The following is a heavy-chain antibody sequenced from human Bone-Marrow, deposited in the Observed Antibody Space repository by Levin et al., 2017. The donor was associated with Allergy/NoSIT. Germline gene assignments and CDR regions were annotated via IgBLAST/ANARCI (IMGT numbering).Heavy chain of an antibody. CDR3: ARGAMTTVTTPWFDP. CDR2: IYHSGST. V-gene: IGHV4-30-2*01. D-gene: IGHD4-17*01. CDR1: GGSISSGGYS. Sequence: PSETLSLTCAVSGGSISSGGYSWSWIRQPPGKGLEWIGYIYHSGSTYYNPSLKSRVTISVDRSKNQFSLKLSSVTAADTAVYYCARGAMTTVTTPWFDPWGQGTLVTVSS. J-gene: IGHJ5*02.